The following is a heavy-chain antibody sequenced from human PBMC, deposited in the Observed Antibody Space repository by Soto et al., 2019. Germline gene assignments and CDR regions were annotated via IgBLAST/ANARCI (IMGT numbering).Heavy chain of an antibody. CDR1: GFTFGDSG. Sequence: HPGGSLSLSCTGSGFTFGDSGMSGFRQAPGKGLEWLSFIRSKGYGGTTESAASVRGRFITSRDDSKSIAYLQMNSLKTEDTAVYYWVSLTSWSQEYYYGMDVWGQGTTVTVSS. V-gene: IGHV3-49*03. CDR3: VSLTSWSQEYYYGMDV. CDR2: IRSKGYGGTT. J-gene: IGHJ6*02. D-gene: IGHD2-2*01.